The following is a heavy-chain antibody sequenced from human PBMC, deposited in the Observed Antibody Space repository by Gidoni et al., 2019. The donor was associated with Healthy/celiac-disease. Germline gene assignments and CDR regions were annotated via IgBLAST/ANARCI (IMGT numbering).Heavy chain of an antibody. V-gene: IGHV4-39*01. CDR3: ARPHFLNHMITFGGVRSTVSDY. CDR1: CGSISSSRTY. Sequence: LQLQESGPGLVKPSEPLSLPCTFACGSISSSRTYWGWVSQHPGKGLEWIGRIYYSGSTYYNPSRKSRVTISVDTSKNQFSLKLSSVTAADTAVYYCARPHFLNHMITFGGVRSTVSDYWGQGTLVTVSS. J-gene: IGHJ4*02. CDR2: IYYSGST. D-gene: IGHD3-16*01.